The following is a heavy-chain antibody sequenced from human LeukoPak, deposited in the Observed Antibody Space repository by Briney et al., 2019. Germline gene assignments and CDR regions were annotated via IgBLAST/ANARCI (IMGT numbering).Heavy chain of an antibody. CDR2: IYPGGSDT. J-gene: IGHJ4*02. CDR3: ARQNDFRLDY. V-gene: IGHV5-51*01. Sequence: GESLRISCKGSGYTFSSYWIGWVRQMPGKGLEWTGIIYPGGSDTRYSPSLQGQVTISVDTSIGTAYLQWSSLKASDTAIYYCARQNDFRLDYWGQGTLVTVSS. CDR1: GYTFSSYW. D-gene: IGHD3-3*01.